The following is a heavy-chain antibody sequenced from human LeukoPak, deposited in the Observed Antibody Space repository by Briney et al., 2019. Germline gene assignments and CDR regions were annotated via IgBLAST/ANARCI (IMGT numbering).Heavy chain of an antibody. J-gene: IGHJ4*02. V-gene: IGHV3-30*03. CDR1: GFTVSTEY. CDR2: ISYDGSNK. Sequence: GGSLRLSCAASGFTVSTEYMSWVRQAPGKGLEWVAVISYDGSNKYYADSVKGRFTISRDNSKNTLYLQMNSLRAEDTAVYYCARESGYDLGGLDYWGQGTLVTVSS. D-gene: IGHD5-12*01. CDR3: ARESGYDLGGLDY.